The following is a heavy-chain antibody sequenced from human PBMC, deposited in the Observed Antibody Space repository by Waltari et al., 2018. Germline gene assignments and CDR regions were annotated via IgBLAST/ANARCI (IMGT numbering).Heavy chain of an antibody. CDR3: SRHDPLDY. Sequence: EEQMVASGGDLVQPGGSLNLSGAASGFICSDSAIAWARQAPGKGLEWVGRVRTKTNNYATAYGAAVKGRFTISRDDSRNVAYLQMNSLKTEDTALYYCSRHDPLDYWGQGTLVTVSS. J-gene: IGHJ4*02. CDR1: GFICSDSA. V-gene: IGHV3-73*01. CDR2: VRTKTNNYAT.